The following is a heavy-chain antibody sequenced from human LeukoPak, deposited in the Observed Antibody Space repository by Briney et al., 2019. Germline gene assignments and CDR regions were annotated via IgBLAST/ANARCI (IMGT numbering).Heavy chain of an antibody. CDR1: GFTFSHYW. D-gene: IGHD3-22*01. CDR2: ISISGGSV. CDR3: AKLTVRSSGYYFDY. J-gene: IGHJ4*02. Sequence: GGSLRLSCAASGFTFSHYWMSWVRQAPGKGLEWVSSISISGGSVYYSDSVKGRFTISRDNSKNTLYLQMSSLRAEDTAVYYCAKLTVRSSGYYFDYWGQGTLVTVSS. V-gene: IGHV3-23*01.